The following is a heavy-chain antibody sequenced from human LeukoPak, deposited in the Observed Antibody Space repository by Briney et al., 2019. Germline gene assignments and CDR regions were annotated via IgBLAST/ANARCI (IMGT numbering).Heavy chain of an antibody. D-gene: IGHD2-2*01. V-gene: IGHV3-7*01. J-gene: IGHJ4*02. CDR1: GFTFSTYW. CDR3: ARVVGVAPQDY. CDR2: IKQDGSEK. Sequence: GGSLRLSCAASGFTFSTYWMSWVRQAPGKGLEWVANIKQDGSEKYYVDSVKGRFTISRDNAKNSLYLQMNSLRAEDTGVYYCARVVGVAPQDYWGQGTLVTVSS.